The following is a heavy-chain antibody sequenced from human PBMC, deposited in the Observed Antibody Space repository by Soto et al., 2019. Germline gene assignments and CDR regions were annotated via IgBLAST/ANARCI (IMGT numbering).Heavy chain of an antibody. D-gene: IGHD2-15*01. J-gene: IGHJ4*02. CDR2: IIPIFGTA. Sequence: SVKVSCKASGDTFSSYAIIWVRQAPGQGLEWMGGIIPIFGTANYAQKFQGRVTITADESTSTAYMELSSLRSEDTAVYSCAVVVVAATHPSYDYWGQGTLVTVSS. CDR3: AVVVVAATHPSYDY. V-gene: IGHV1-69*13. CDR1: GDTFSSYA.